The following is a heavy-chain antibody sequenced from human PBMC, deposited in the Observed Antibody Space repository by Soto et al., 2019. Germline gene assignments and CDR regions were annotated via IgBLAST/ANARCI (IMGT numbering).Heavy chain of an antibody. J-gene: IGHJ4*02. CDR3: ARDHYDILTAYYYFDY. V-gene: IGHV3-33*01. CDR2: IWHDGNNK. D-gene: IGHD3-9*01. CDR1: GFSFSSHG. Sequence: GGSLRVSCAASGFSFSSHGMRWVRQAPGKGLEWVAVIWHDGNNKYYEDSVKGRFTISRDNSKNTLYLQMNSLRAEDTAIYYCARDHYDILTAYYYFDYWGQGP.